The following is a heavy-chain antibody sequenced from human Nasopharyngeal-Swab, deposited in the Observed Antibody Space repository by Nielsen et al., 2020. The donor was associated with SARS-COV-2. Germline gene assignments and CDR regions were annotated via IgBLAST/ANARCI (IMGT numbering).Heavy chain of an antibody. J-gene: IGHJ6*02. V-gene: IGHV3-48*02. CDR2: ISSSSSTI. Sequence: GESLKISCAASGFTFSSYSMNWVRQAPGKGLEWVSYISSSSSTIYYADSVKGRFTISRDNAKNSLYLQMNSLRDEDTAVYYCARDLLAVAGNYCYYGMDVWGQGTTVTVSS. D-gene: IGHD6-19*01. CDR3: ARDLLAVAGNYCYYGMDV. CDR1: GFTFSSYS.